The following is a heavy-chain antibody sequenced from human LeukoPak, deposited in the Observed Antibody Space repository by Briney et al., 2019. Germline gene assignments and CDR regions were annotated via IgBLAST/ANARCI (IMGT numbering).Heavy chain of an antibody. D-gene: IGHD3-16*01. CDR1: GFAFAVHA. CDR2: IGSGADL. Sequence: GGSLRLSCVGSGFAFAVHAMSWVRQAPGKGPEWVATIGSGADLFYAESVKGRFTISRDDPRNTVWLQMNSLRAEDTALYYCAKDSTPHNRVYDCLDAWGQGTQVTVSS. V-gene: IGHV3-23*01. J-gene: IGHJ5*02. CDR3: AKDSTPHNRVYDCLDA.